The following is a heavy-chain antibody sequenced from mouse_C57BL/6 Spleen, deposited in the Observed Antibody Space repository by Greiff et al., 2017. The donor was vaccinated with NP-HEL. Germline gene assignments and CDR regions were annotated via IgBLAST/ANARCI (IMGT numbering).Heavy chain of an antibody. D-gene: IGHD1-1*01. Sequence: QVQLQQPGAELVKPGASVKLSCKASGYTFTSYWMHWVKQRPGQGLEWIGMIHPNSGSTNYNEKFKSKATLTVDKSSSTAYMQLSSLTSEDSAVYYCARRTWNYGGMDYWGQGTSVTVSS. CDR3: ARRTWNYGGMDY. V-gene: IGHV1-64*01. CDR1: GYTFTSYW. CDR2: IHPNSGST. J-gene: IGHJ4*01.